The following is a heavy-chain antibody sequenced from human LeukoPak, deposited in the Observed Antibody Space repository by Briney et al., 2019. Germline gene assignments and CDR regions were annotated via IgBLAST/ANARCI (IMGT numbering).Heavy chain of an antibody. Sequence: SETLSLTCTVSGVSISSSNSYWGWIRQPPGKGLEWIGSIYYSGNTYYNASLKSRVTISVDTSKNQFSLKLSSVTAADTAVYYCARVPAGGYYYDSSGYLGVNWGQGTLVTVSS. J-gene: IGHJ4*02. D-gene: IGHD3-22*01. CDR2: IYYSGNT. CDR3: ARVPAGGYYYDSSGYLGVN. CDR1: GVSISSSNSY. V-gene: IGHV4-39*07.